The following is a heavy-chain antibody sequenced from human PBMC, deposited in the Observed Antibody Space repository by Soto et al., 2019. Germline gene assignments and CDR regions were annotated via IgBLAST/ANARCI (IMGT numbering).Heavy chain of an antibody. CDR2: ISIIGDST. CDR1: GFTFSNYA. V-gene: IGHV3-23*01. J-gene: IGHJ1*01. CDR3: AKENILALAHGEYFPQ. D-gene: IGHD5-12*01. Sequence: EVQLLESGGGLVQPGGSLRLSCAASGFTFSNYAMTWVRQAPGKGLEWVSGISIIGDSTYYADSVKGRFTISRDNSKNTLYLAMNRLRAEETAIYFRAKENILALAHGEYFPQWGQGNLVTV.